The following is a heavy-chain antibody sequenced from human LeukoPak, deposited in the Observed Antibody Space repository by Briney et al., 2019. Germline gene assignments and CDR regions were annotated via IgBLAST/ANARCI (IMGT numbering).Heavy chain of an antibody. CDR1: GFTFSSYA. V-gene: IGHV3-23*01. Sequence: GGSLRLSCAASGFTFSSYAMSWVRQAPGKGLEWVSAISGSGGSTYYADSVKGRFTISRDNSKNTLYLQINSLRAEDTAVYYCAKERDIVVVPAAMQVGYWGQGTLVTVSS. D-gene: IGHD2-2*01. CDR2: ISGSGGST. CDR3: AKERDIVVVPAAMQVGY. J-gene: IGHJ4*02.